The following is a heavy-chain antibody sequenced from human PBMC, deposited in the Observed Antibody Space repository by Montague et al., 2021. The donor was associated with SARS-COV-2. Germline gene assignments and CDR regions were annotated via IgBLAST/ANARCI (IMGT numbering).Heavy chain of an antibody. V-gene: IGHV4-59*01. J-gene: IGHJ4*02. Sequence: SETLSLTCTVSGGSISSYYWRWIRQPPGKGLEWIGYIYYSGSTNYNPSLKSRVTISVDTSKNQFSLKLSSVTAADTAVYYCARGTAAGTNFDYWGQGTLVTVSS. D-gene: IGHD6-13*01. CDR2: IYYSGST. CDR3: ARGTAAGTNFDY. CDR1: GGSISSYY.